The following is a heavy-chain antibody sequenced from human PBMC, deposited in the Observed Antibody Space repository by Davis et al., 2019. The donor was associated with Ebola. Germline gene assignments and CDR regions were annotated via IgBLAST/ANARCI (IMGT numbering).Heavy chain of an antibody. CDR3: AKGQRLIFRNWFDA. CDR2: ISSTGASS. D-gene: IGHD2-8*01. V-gene: IGHV3-23*01. J-gene: IGHJ5*02. CDR1: GFTFSTYA. Sequence: GESLKTPRAAPGFTFSTYAMTWVRQAPGRGLDWVSGISSTGASSYYADSVKGRFIIFRDNSKNMLFLQMNSLRAEDTAVYYCAKGQRLIFRNWFDAWGQGTLVTVSS.